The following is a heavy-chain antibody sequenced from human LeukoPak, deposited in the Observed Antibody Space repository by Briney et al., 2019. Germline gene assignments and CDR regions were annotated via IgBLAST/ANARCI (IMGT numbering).Heavy chain of an antibody. CDR1: GYTFTSYG. Sequence: ASVKVSCKASGYTFTSYGISWVRQAPGQGLEWMGWISAYNGNTNYAQKLQGRVTMTTDTSTSTAYMELRSLRSDGTAVYYCARDGIAVAGTDNYGMDVWGQGTTVTVSS. D-gene: IGHD6-19*01. CDR2: ISAYNGNT. V-gene: IGHV1-18*01. CDR3: ARDGIAVAGTDNYGMDV. J-gene: IGHJ6*02.